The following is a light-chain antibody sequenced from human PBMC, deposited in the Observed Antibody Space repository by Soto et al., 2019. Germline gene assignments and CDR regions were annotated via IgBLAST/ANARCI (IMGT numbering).Light chain of an antibody. V-gene: IGLV2-23*01. J-gene: IGLJ2*01. CDR3: SSFAGSGTLVV. CDR1: RTDIGNYNL. Sequence: QSALTQPASVSGSPGQSITISCTGTRTDIGNYNLVSWYQQHPGKAPRLIIYESNKRPSGVSSRFSGSKSGNTASLTISGLQPEDEGSYYCSSFAGSGTLVVFGGGTQLTVL. CDR2: ESN.